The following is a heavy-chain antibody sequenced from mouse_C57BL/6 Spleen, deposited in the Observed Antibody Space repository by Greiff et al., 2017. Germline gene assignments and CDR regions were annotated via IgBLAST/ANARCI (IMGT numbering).Heavy chain of an antibody. CDR3: ARSIYYDYDDAMDY. V-gene: IGHV1-55*01. Sequence: QVQLQQPGAELVKPGASVKMSCKASGYTFTSYWITWVKQRPGQGLEWIGDIYPGSGSTNYNEKFKSKATLTVDTSSSTAYMQLSSLTSEDSAVYYCARSIYYDYDDAMDYWGQGTSVTVSS. D-gene: IGHD2-4*01. CDR2: IYPGSGST. CDR1: GYTFTSYW. J-gene: IGHJ4*01.